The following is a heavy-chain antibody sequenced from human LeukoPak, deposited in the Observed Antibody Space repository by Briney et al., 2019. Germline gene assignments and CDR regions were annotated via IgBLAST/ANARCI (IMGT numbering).Heavy chain of an antibody. V-gene: IGHV3-7*01. CDR2: IKEDGREK. J-gene: IGHJ4*02. CDR1: GFRFSDYW. CDR3: ARGWAEKGYCRGGTCNNPQFDY. D-gene: IGHD2-15*01. Sequence: GGSLRLSCEASGFRFSDYWTTWVRQAPGKGLEWVANIKEDGREKYYVDSVKGRFTLSKDNAKNSVYLQMNSLGAEDTAVYYCARGWAEKGYCRGGTCNNPQFDYWGQGILVTVSS.